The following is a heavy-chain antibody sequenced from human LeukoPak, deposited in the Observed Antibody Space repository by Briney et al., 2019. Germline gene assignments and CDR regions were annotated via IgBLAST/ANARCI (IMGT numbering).Heavy chain of an antibody. J-gene: IGHJ4*02. D-gene: IGHD2-15*01. CDR1: GGSISSGGYY. CDR3: AREKAGYCSGGSCYFDY. CDR2: IYYSGST. Sequence: PSETLSLTCTVSGGSISSGGYYWSWIRQHPGKGLEWIGYIYYSGSTYYNPSLKSRVTISVDTSKNQFSLKLSSVTAADTAAYYCAREKAGYCSGGSCYFDYWGQGTLVTVSS. V-gene: IGHV4-31*03.